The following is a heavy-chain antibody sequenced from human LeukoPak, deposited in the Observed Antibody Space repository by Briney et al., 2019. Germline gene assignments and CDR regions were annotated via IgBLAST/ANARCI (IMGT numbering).Heavy chain of an antibody. D-gene: IGHD3-3*01. CDR3: ARERPEYYDFWSGYSDY. Sequence: GGSLRLSCAASGFTFSDYYMSWIRQAPGKGLEWVSYISSSGSTIYYADSVRGRFTISSDNAKNSLYLQMNSLRAEDTAVYYCARERPEYYDFWSGYSDYWGQGTLVTVSS. CDR1: GFTFSDYY. V-gene: IGHV3-11*04. J-gene: IGHJ4*02. CDR2: ISSSGSTI.